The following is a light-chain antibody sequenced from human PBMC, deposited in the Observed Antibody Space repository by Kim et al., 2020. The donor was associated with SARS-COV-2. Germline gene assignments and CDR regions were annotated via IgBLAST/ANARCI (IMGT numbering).Light chain of an antibody. Sequence: LSTGERATHSCRASQSVSSYLAWYQQKPGQAPRLLIYDAANRATGIPARFSGSGSGTDFTLTISSLEPEDFAVYYCQQRSNWPPYTFGQGTKLEI. J-gene: IGKJ2*01. V-gene: IGKV3-11*01. CDR2: DAA. CDR3: QQRSNWPPYT. CDR1: QSVSSY.